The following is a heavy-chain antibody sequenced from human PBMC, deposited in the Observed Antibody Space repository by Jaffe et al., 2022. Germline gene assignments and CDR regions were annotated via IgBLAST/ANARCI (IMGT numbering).Heavy chain of an antibody. J-gene: IGHJ3*02. CDR1: GFTVSSNY. CDR3: ARDTRRVAGTGGDAFDI. V-gene: IGHV3-53*02. CDR2: IYSGGST. Sequence: EVQLVETGGGLIQPGGSLRLSCAASGFTVSSNYMSWVRQAPGKGLEWVSVIYSGGSTYYADSVKGRFTISRDNSKNTLYLQMNSLRAEDTAVYYCARDTRRVAGTGGDAFDIWGQGTMVTVSS. D-gene: IGHD6-19*01.